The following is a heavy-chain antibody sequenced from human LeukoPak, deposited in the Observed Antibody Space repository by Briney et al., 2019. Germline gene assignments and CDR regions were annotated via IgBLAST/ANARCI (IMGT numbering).Heavy chain of an antibody. D-gene: IGHD3-22*01. CDR3: ARKSEYYDSSGYRTKYFDY. CDR2: IYYSGST. CDR1: GGSISSGGYY. J-gene: IGHJ4*02. Sequence: PSETLSLTCTVSGGSISSGGYYWSWIRQHPGKGLEWIGYIYYSGSTYYNPSLKSRVTISVDTSKNQFSLKLSSVTAADTAVYYCARKSEYYDSSGYRTKYFDYWGQGTLVTVSS. V-gene: IGHV4-31*03.